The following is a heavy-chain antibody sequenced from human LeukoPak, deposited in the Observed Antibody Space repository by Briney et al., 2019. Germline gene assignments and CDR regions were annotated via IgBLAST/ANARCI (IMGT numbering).Heavy chain of an antibody. CDR3: ARVGGTNYYYYGMDV. CDR2: IYDSGST. D-gene: IGHD1-1*01. Sequence: SETLSLTCTVSGGSISSYYWSWIRQPPGKGLEWVGYIYDSGSTNYNPSLKSRVTISVDTSKNQFSLKLSSVTAADTAVYYCARVGGTNYYYYGMDVWGQGTTVTVSS. V-gene: IGHV4-59*01. J-gene: IGHJ6*02. CDR1: GGSISSYY.